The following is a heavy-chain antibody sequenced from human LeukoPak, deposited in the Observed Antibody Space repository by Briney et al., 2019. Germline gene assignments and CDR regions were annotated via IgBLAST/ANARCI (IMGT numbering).Heavy chain of an antibody. CDR2: IYYSGST. Sequence: PSETLSLTCTVSGGSISSYYWSWIRQPPGKGLEWIGYIYYSGSTNYNPSLKSRVTISVDTSKNQFSLKLSSVTAADTAVYYCARESGGRVPFDYWGQGTLVTVSS. V-gene: IGHV4-59*01. CDR1: GGSISSYY. J-gene: IGHJ4*02. D-gene: IGHD2-15*01. CDR3: ARESGGRVPFDY.